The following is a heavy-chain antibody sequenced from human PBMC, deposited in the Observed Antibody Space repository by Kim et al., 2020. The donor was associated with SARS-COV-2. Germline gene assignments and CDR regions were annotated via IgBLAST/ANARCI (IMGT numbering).Heavy chain of an antibody. CDR3: AKSGGSGSYYNRYYFDY. D-gene: IGHD3-10*01. J-gene: IGHJ4*02. Sequence: GGSLRLSCAASGFTFSSYAMSWVRQAPGKGLEWVSAISGSGGSTYYADSVKGRFTISRDNSKNTLYLQMNSLRAEDTAVYYCAKSGGSGSYYNRYYFDYWGQGTLFTVSS. CDR1: GFTFSSYA. V-gene: IGHV3-23*01. CDR2: ISGSGGST.